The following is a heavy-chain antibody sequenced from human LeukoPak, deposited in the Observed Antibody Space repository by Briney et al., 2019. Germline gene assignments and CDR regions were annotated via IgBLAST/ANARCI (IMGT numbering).Heavy chain of an antibody. CDR1: GVSISSYY. V-gene: IGHV4-4*09. CDR3: ARHWELLEGDYYYYYMDV. Sequence: SETLSLTCTVSGVSISSYYWSWIRQPPGKGLEWLGYIYTSGSTNYNPSLKSRVTISVDTSKNQFSLKLSSVTAADTAVYYCARHWELLEGDYYYYYMDVWGKGTTVTVSS. D-gene: IGHD1-26*01. CDR2: IYTSGST. J-gene: IGHJ6*03.